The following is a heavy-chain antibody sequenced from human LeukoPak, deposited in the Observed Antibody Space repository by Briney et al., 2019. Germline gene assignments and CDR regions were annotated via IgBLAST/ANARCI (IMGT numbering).Heavy chain of an antibody. D-gene: IGHD6-13*01. Sequence: PSETLSLTCTASSGSISSTIYYWRWIRQPPGRGLEWIGGIIYSGNTYYTPSRNGPVTVAMATTKNYLSLNLLSATATAMAVCVWVRHLLGSGYVVDLWGQGTLVTVSS. CDR3: VRHLLGSGYVVDL. CDR2: IIYSGNT. V-gene: IGHV4-39*01. CDR1: SGSISSTIYY. J-gene: IGHJ5*02.